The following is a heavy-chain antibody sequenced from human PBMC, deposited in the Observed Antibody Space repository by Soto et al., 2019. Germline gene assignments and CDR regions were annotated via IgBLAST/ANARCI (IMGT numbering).Heavy chain of an antibody. CDR2: ISGSGGST. V-gene: IGHV3-23*01. D-gene: IGHD3-10*01. CDR1: GFTFSSYA. Sequence: PGGSLRLSCAASGFTFSSYAMSWFRQAPGKGLEWVSAISGSGGSTYYADSVKGRFTISRGNSKNTLYLQMNSLRAEDTAVYYCAKDRGSPGSTLRLWVGEYVGYFDYWGQGTLVTVSS. CDR3: AKDRGSPGSTLRLWVGEYVGYFDY. J-gene: IGHJ4*02.